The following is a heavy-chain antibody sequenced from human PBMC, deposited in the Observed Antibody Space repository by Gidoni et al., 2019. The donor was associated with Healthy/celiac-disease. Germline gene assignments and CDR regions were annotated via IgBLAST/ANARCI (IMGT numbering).Heavy chain of an antibody. CDR1: GGSFSGYY. Sequence: QVQLQQWGAGLLKPSETLSLTCAVYGGSFSGYYWSWIRQPPGKGLEWIGEINHSGSTNYNPSLKSRVTISVDTSKNQFSLKLSSVTAADTAVYYCARRRRNHTIWFGELSGWFDPWGQGTLVTVSS. CDR3: ARRRRNHTIWFGELSGWFDP. J-gene: IGHJ5*02. V-gene: IGHV4-34*01. CDR2: INHSGST. D-gene: IGHD3-10*01.